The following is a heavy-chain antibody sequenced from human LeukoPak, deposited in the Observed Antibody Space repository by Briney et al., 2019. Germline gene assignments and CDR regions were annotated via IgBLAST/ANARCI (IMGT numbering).Heavy chain of an antibody. CDR2: INWSGGRT. CDR3: ARDLTRTDN. D-gene: IGHD1/OR15-1a*01. Sequence: WIRQPPGKGLEWVSGINWSGGRTGYGDSLKGRFTISRDNAKNTLYLQMNSLRAEDTALYYCARDLTRTDNWGQGTLVTVSS. J-gene: IGHJ4*02. V-gene: IGHV3-20*03.